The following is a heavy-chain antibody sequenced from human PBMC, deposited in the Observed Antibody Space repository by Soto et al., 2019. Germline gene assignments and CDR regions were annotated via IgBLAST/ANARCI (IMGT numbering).Heavy chain of an antibody. J-gene: IGHJ4*02. V-gene: IGHV3-30*18. Sequence: GGSLRLSCAASGFTFSSYGMHWVRQAPGKGLEWVAVISYDGSNKYYADSVKGRFTISRDNSKNTLYLQMNSLRAEDTAVYYCAKSPSSGWWGSDYWGQGTLVTVSS. CDR3: AKSPSSGWWGSDY. D-gene: IGHD6-19*01. CDR1: GFTFSSYG. CDR2: ISYDGSNK.